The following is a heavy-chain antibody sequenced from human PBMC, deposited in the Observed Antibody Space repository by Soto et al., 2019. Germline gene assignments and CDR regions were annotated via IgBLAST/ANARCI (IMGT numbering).Heavy chain of an antibody. CDR2: IIPIFGTA. CDR1: GGTFSSYA. D-gene: IGHD2-8*01. J-gene: IGHJ6*02. CDR3: ARAHKGDYCTNGVCPNYYYYGMDV. V-gene: IGHV1-69*13. Sequence: SVKVSCKASGGTFSSYAISWVRQAPGQGLEWMGGIIPIFGTANYAQKFQGRVTITADESTSTAYMELSSLRSEDTAVYYCARAHKGDYCTNGVCPNYYYYGMDVWGQGTTVTVSS.